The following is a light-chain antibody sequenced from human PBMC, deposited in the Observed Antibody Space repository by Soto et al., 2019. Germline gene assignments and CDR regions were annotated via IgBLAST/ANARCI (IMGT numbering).Light chain of an antibody. V-gene: IGKV3-20*01. Sequence: ESASAQSPGVLYLSPVERATISCRASQSVSSSYLAWYQHKPGQAPSLLIYGASSRATGIPARFSGSGSGTDDTLTISRREPADSAVSFYCQYYNWSPWTFGQGTKVDIK. CDR1: QSVSSSY. CDR3: CQYYNWSPWT. J-gene: IGKJ1*01. CDR2: GAS.